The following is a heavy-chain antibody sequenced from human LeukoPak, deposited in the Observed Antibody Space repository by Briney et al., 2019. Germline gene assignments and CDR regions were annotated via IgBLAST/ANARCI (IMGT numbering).Heavy chain of an antibody. CDR3: ARVAYSSGTLHFDY. CDR1: GGSISSYY. V-gene: IGHV4-4*07. J-gene: IGHJ4*02. Sequence: SETLSLTCTVSGGSISSYYWSWVRQPAGKGLEWIGRIYTSGSTNYNPSLKSRVTMSLDTSKNQFSLKLSSVTAADTAVYYCARVAYSSGTLHFDYWGQGTLVTVSS. D-gene: IGHD6-19*01. CDR2: IYTSGST.